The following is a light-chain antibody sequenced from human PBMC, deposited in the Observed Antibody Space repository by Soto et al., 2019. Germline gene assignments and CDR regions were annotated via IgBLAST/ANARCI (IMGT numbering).Light chain of an antibody. CDR3: TSYTGRTRPKV. CDR2: DVT. CDR1: SSDVGAYNY. J-gene: IGLJ1*01. V-gene: IGLV2-14*03. Sequence: QSVLTQPASVSGSPGQSITISCTGSSSDVGAYNYVSWYQHHPDKAPKLVIYDVTNRPSGVSNRFSGSKSGNTASLAISGLRAEEEVVNYGTSYTGRTRPKVLEPGTRVT.